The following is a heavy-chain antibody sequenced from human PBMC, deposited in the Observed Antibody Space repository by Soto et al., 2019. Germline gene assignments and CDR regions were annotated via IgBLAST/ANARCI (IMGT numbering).Heavy chain of an antibody. V-gene: IGHV3-48*03. CDR1: GFTFSSYE. CDR2: ISSSGGTI. D-gene: IGHD3-22*01. Sequence: GGSLRLSCAASGFTFSSYEMNWVRQAPGKGLEWVSYISSSGGTIYYADSVKGRFTISRDNAKNSLYLQMNSLRAEDTAVYYCARGLSITMIVVAPGWFDPWGQGTLVTVSS. CDR3: ARGLSITMIVVAPGWFDP. J-gene: IGHJ5*02.